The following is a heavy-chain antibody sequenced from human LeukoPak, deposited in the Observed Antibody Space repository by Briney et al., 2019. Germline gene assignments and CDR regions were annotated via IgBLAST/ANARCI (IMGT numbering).Heavy chain of an antibody. J-gene: IGHJ6*03. V-gene: IGHV1-2*02. D-gene: IGHD3-10*01. CDR1: GYTFTGYY. Sequence: ASVKVSCKASGYTFTGYYMHWVRQAPGQGLEWMGRINPNSGGTNYAQKFQGRGTMTRDTSISTAYMELSKLKSDDTAVYYCARDWYYYGSGSYTDRYYYYYMDVWGKGTTVTVSS. CDR2: INPNSGGT. CDR3: ARDWYYYGSGSYTDRYYYYYMDV.